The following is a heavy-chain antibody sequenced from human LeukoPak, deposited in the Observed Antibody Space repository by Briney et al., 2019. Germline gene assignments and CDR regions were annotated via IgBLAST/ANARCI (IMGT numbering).Heavy chain of an antibody. CDR1: GGSISSYY. V-gene: IGHV4-4*07. D-gene: IGHD3-10*01. CDR2: IYTSGST. J-gene: IGHJ5*02. CDR3: ARGRRLLWFGGEFDP. Sequence: SETLSLTCTVSGGSISSYYWSWIRQPAGKGLEWIGRIYTSGSTNYNPSLKSRVTISVDTSKNQFSLKLSSVTAADTAVYYCARGRRLLWFGGEFDPWGQGTLVTVSS.